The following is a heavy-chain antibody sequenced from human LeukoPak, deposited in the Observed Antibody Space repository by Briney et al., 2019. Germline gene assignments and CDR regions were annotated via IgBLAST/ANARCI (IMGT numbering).Heavy chain of an antibody. J-gene: IGHJ5*02. V-gene: IGHV4-39*01. Sequence: SETLSLTCTVSGGSISSSSYYWGWLRQPPGKGLEWIGSIYYSGSTYYNPSLKSRVTISVDTSKNQFSLKLSSVTAADTAVYYCARGRVLVGATLSHNWFDPWGQGTLVTVSS. D-gene: IGHD1-26*01. CDR1: GGSISSSSYY. CDR3: ARGRVLVGATLSHNWFDP. CDR2: IYYSGST.